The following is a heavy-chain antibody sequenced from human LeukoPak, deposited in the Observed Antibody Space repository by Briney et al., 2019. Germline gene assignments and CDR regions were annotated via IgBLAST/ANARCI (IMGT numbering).Heavy chain of an antibody. J-gene: IGHJ3*02. CDR1: GLTVSSSY. D-gene: IGHD2/OR15-2a*01. CDR2: IYNDGST. V-gene: IGHV3-53*01. CDR3: ARNILFAVDI. Sequence: PGGSLRLSCAASGLTVSSSYMSWVRQAPGKGLEWVSIIYNDGSTYYADSMKGRFTISRDNSKNTLYLQENSLRAEDTAMYYCARNILFAVDIWGQGTMVSVSS.